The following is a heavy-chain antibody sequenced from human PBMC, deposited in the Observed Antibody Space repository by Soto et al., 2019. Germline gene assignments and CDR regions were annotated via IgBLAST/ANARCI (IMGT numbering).Heavy chain of an antibody. D-gene: IGHD3-22*01. Sequence: ASVKVSCKASGYTFTSYDISWVRQATGEGLEWMGWMNPNSGNTGYAQKFQGRVTMTRDTSTSTVYMELSSLRSEDTAVYYCARDWGYYDSSGYLPPHYYGMDVWGQGTTVTVSS. V-gene: IGHV1-8*01. J-gene: IGHJ6*02. CDR2: MNPNSGNT. CDR3: ARDWGYYDSSGYLPPHYYGMDV. CDR1: GYTFTSYD.